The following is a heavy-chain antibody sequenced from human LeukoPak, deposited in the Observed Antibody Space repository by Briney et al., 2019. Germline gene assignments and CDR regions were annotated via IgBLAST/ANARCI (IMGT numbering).Heavy chain of an antibody. CDR1: GGPFSGYY. Sequence: SETRSLTCAVYGGPFSGYYWSWIRQSPGKGLEWIGEINQSGSTTYKPSLKGRVTISVDTSKTQFSLKLSSVTAADTAVYYCARGKEYCGGDCFSSWYFDLWGRGTLVTVSS. CDR3: ARGKEYCGGDCFSSWYFDL. CDR2: INQSGST. V-gene: IGHV4-34*01. J-gene: IGHJ2*01. D-gene: IGHD2-21*02.